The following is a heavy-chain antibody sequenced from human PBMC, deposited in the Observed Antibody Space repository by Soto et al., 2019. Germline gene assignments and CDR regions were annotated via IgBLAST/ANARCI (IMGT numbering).Heavy chain of an antibody. CDR3: AKDSGYNYGYFRWFDP. Sequence: SETLSLTCTVSGGYISNYYWSWIRQPPGRGLEWIGHIFYSGSTNYNPALKSRVTISVDTSKSQFSLKLSSVTAADTAVYYCAKDSGYNYGYFRWFDPWGQGTLVTVSS. V-gene: IGHV4-59*01. D-gene: IGHD5-18*01. CDR2: IFYSGST. CDR1: GGYISNYY. J-gene: IGHJ5*02.